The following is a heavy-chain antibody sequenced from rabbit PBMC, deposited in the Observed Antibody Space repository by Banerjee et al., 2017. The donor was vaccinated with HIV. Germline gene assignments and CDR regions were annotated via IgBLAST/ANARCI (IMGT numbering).Heavy chain of an antibody. CDR1: GFSFSSNYV. J-gene: IGHJ4*01. CDR2: IGTNSDNI. Sequence: QEQLEESGGDLVKPEGSLTLTCTASGFSFSSNYVMCWVRQAPGKGLEWIACIGTNSDNIYYASWAKGRFTISKTSSTTVTLQMTSLTAADTATYFCVRDDGSAPNLWGPGTLVTVS. D-gene: IGHD5-1*01. V-gene: IGHV1S45*01. CDR3: VRDDGSAPNL.